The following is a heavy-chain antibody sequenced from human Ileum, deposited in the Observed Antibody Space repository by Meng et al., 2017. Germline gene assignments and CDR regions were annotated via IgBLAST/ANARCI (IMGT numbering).Heavy chain of an antibody. J-gene: IGHJ4*02. D-gene: IGHD2/OR15-2a*01. CDR1: GGSISSSAYS. V-gene: IGHV4-30-2*01. CDR2: IYQVGST. CDR3: ASSTSGPELNY. Sequence: HLQLQESGSGLVTSSQTLSLTCTVSGGSISSSAYSWTWSRQPPGKGLEWIGYIYQVGSTNYNPSLKSRVTIFVDTSKNQFSLKLTSVTAADTAVYYCASSTSGPELNYWGQGTLVTVSS.